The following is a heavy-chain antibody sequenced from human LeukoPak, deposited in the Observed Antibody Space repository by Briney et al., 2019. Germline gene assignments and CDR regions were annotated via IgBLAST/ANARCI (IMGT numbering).Heavy chain of an antibody. D-gene: IGHD1-7*01. J-gene: IGHJ4*02. V-gene: IGHV3-21*01. CDR3: ARDPSSGDNWNYAPPFDS. CDR2: ISSSSSYI. Sequence: PGGSLRLSCAASGFTFSSYSMNWVRQAPGKGLEWVSSISSSSSYIYYADSVKGRFTISRDNAKNSLYLQMNSLRAEDTAVYYCARDPSSGDNWNYAPPFDSWGQGTLVTVSS. CDR1: GFTFSSYS.